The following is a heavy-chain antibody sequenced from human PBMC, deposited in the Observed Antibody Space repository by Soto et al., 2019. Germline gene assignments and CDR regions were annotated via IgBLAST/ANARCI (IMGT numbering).Heavy chain of an antibody. CDR2: ISGSGGST. CDR3: AKDGGTTVVTSNWFDP. J-gene: IGHJ5*02. CDR1: GFTFSSYA. V-gene: IGHV3-23*01. Sequence: GGSLRLSCAASGFTFSSYAMSWVRQAPGKGLEWVSAISGSGGSTYYADSVKGRFTISRDNSKNTLYLQMNSLRAEDTAVYYCAKDGGTTVVTSNWFDPWGQGTLVTVSS. D-gene: IGHD4-17*01.